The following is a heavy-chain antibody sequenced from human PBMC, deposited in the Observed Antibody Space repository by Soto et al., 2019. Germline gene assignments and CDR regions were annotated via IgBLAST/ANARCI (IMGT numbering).Heavy chain of an antibody. V-gene: IGHV1-18*04. D-gene: IGHD6-13*01. CDR3: ARDSSSWYYGFDY. Sequence: ASVKVYWKTCASTITSYRISSLRQAPGQGLEWMGWISAYNGNTNYAQKLQGRVTMTTDTSTSTAYMEMRTLSSDYTAVYYCARDSSSWYYGFDYW. CDR2: ISAYNGNT. J-gene: IGHJ4*01. CDR1: ASTITSYR.